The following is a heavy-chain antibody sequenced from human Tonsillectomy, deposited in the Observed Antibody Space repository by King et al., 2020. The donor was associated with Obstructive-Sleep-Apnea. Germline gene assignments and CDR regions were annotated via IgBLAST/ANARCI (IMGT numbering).Heavy chain of an antibody. CDR2: IKSKTDGGTT. V-gene: IGHV3-15*01. Sequence: VQLVESGGGLVKPGGSLRLSCAASGFTFSNAWMSWVRQAPGKGLEWVGRIKSKTDGGTTDYAAPVKGRFTISRDDSKNTLYLQMNSLKTEDTAVYYCTIHYYDSSGYPDWGQGTLVTVSS. CDR1: GFTFSNAW. J-gene: IGHJ4*02. CDR3: TIHYYDSSGYPD. D-gene: IGHD3-22*01.